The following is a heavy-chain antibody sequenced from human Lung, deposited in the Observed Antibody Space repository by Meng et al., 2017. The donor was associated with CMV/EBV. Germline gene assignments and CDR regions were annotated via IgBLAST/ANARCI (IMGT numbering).Heavy chain of an antibody. Sequence: QSGPEGKKPGASESVSCKASGYTFGSYGLCWVRQAPGQGLEWMGWFVNYVDTYPAPKFQGRVTMTTDTHTNTAFMELRSLTSDDTAVYYCASGTPGRSYCDYWGQGTLATVSS. J-gene: IGHJ4*02. CDR1: GYTFGSYG. D-gene: IGHD2-15*01. V-gene: IGHV1-18*01. CDR2: FVNYVDT. CDR3: ASGTPGRSYCDY.